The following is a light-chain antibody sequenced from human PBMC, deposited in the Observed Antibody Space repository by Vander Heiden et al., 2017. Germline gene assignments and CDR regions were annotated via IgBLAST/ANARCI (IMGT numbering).Light chain of an antibody. Sequence: DIVMTQSPHSLAVSLGERATINCQSSQSVLDRSNNKNYLAWYQQKPGQPPKLLIYWASTRESGVPDRFSGSGSGTDFTLTISSLQAEDVAVYYCQQYNSILLTFGGGTKVEIK. J-gene: IGKJ4*01. V-gene: IGKV4-1*01. CDR1: QSVLDRSNNKNY. CDR3: QQYNSILLT. CDR2: WAS.